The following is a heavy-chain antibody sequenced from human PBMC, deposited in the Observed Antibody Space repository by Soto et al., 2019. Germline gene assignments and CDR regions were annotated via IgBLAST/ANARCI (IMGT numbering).Heavy chain of an antibody. CDR1: GGSMYSYY. Sequence: PSETLSLTCTVSGGSMYSYYWSWIRQPAGKGLEWIGRVDTSGSASYNPSLRSRVTMSLDTSKNQFSLKLNSVTAADTAVYYCARESSRSEFDYWGQGTLVTVSS. CDR2: VDTSGSA. CDR3: ARESSRSEFDY. J-gene: IGHJ4*02. V-gene: IGHV4-4*07.